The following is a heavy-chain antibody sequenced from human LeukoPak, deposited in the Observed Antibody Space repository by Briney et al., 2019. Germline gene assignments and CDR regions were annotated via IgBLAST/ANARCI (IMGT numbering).Heavy chain of an antibody. J-gene: IGHJ4*02. CDR3: ARDSTGYGSETIGHFDY. V-gene: IGHV7-4-1*02. D-gene: IGHD3-10*01. CDR1: GYTFTSYA. Sequence: ASVKVSCKASGYTFTSYAMNWVRQAPGQGLEWMGWINTNTGNPTYAQGFTGRFVFSLDTSVSTAYLQISSLKAEDTAVYYCARDSTGYGSETIGHFDYWGQGTLVTVSS. CDR2: INTNTGNP.